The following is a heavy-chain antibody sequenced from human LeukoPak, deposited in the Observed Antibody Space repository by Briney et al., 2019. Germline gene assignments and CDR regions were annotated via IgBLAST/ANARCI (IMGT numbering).Heavy chain of an antibody. Sequence: GGSLRLSCAASGFTASSNYMSWVRQAPGKGLEWVSVIYSGGSTYYADSVKGRFTISRDNAKSSLYLQMNYLTTEDTAVYFCARDEAYSSFDYWGQGILVTVSS. D-gene: IGHD4-11*01. CDR2: IYSGGST. CDR3: ARDEAYSSFDY. J-gene: IGHJ4*02. V-gene: IGHV3-66*01. CDR1: GFTASSNY.